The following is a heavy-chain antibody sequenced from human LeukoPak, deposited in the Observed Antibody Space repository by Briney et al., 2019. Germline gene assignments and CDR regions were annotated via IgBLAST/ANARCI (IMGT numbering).Heavy chain of an antibody. V-gene: IGHV1-8*01. J-gene: IGHJ4*02. CDR2: MNPNSGNT. Sequence: ASVKVSCKASGYTFTSYDINWVRQATGQGLEWMGWMNPNSGNTGYAQKFQGRVTMTRSTSISTAYMELSSLRSEDTAVYYCARVPPGSSSLFFDYWGQGTLVTVSS. CDR1: GYTFTSYD. CDR3: ARVPPGSSSLFFDY. D-gene: IGHD6-6*01.